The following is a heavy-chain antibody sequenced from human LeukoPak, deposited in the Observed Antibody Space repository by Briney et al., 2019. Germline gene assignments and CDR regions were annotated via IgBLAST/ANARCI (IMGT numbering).Heavy chain of an antibody. CDR1: GFTFSSYG. V-gene: IGHV3-30*18. CDR3: AKDQVGAIASWIDY. D-gene: IGHD1-26*01. CDR2: ISYDGSNK. Sequence: GRSLRLSCAASGFTFSSYGMHWVRQAPGKGLEWVAVISYDGSNKYYADSVKGRFTISRDNSKNTLYLQTNSLRAEDTAVYYCAKDQVGAIASWIDYWGQGTLVTVSS. J-gene: IGHJ4*02.